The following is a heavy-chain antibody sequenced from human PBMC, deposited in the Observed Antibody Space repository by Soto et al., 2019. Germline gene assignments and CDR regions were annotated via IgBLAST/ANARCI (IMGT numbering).Heavy chain of an antibody. Sequence: QVQLVQSGAEVKKPGASVKVSCKPSGYTFTSHGISWVRQAPGQGLEWMGWISAYNGNTNYAQKFQGRFTMTTVTSTSTAYMELRSHRSDDTAVYYCTRGTVTTGYYHYYMDVWGKGTTVTVSS. D-gene: IGHD4-17*01. CDR1: GYTFTSHG. V-gene: IGHV1-18*04. CDR3: TRGTVTTGYYHYYMDV. CDR2: ISAYNGNT. J-gene: IGHJ6*03.